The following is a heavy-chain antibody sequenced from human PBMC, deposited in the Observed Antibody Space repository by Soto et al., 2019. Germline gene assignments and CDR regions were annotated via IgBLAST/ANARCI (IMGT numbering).Heavy chain of an antibody. Sequence: QITLKEAGPTLVKPTQTLTLTCTFSGFSLSTSGVGVGWIRQPPGKALEWLALIYWDDDKRYSPSLKSRLTITKDTSKNQVVLTMTNMDPVDTATYYCAHSYYCSGGSCYPNNWFDPWGQGTPVTVSS. CDR1: GFSLSTSGVG. CDR3: AHSYYCSGGSCYPNNWFDP. V-gene: IGHV2-5*02. J-gene: IGHJ5*02. D-gene: IGHD2-15*01. CDR2: IYWDDDK.